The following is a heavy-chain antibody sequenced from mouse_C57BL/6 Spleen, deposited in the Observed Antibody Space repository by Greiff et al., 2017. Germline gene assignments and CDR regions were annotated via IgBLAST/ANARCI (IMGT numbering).Heavy chain of an antibody. D-gene: IGHD3-2*02. Sequence: DVQLQESGTVLARPGASVKMSCKTSGYTFTSYWMHWVKQRPGQGLEWIGAIYPGNSDTSYNQKFKGKAKLTAVTSASTAYMELSSLTNEDSAVYYCTRGGSSGYVNYWGQGTTLTVSS. CDR1: GYTFTSYW. CDR2: IYPGNSDT. V-gene: IGHV1-5*01. J-gene: IGHJ2*01. CDR3: TRGGSSGYVNY.